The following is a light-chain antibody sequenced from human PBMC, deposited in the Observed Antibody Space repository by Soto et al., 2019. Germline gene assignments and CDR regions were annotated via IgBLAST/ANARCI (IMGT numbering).Light chain of an antibody. CDR2: EIN. Sequence: QSALTQPPSASGSPGQSVTISCTGTSSDVGAYDYVSWYQQHPGKAPKLMIYEINKRPSGVPDRFSGSKSGNTASLTVSGLQAEDEADYYCGTWDSSLSAWVFGGGTKVTVL. V-gene: IGLV2-8*01. J-gene: IGLJ3*02. CDR3: GTWDSSLSAWV. CDR1: SSDVGAYDY.